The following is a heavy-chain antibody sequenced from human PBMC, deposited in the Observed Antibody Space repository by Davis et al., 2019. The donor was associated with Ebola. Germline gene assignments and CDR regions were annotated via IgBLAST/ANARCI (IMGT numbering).Heavy chain of an antibody. Sequence: SETLSLTCAVSGGSISSSNWWSWVRQPPGKGLEWIGYIYYSGSTYYNPSLKSRVTISVDTSKNQFSLKLSSVTAADTAVYYCARGSYGDFFDYWGQGTLVTVSS. CDR1: GGSISSSNW. D-gene: IGHD4-17*01. CDR2: IYYSGST. CDR3: ARGSYGDFFDY. V-gene: IGHV4-4*02. J-gene: IGHJ4*02.